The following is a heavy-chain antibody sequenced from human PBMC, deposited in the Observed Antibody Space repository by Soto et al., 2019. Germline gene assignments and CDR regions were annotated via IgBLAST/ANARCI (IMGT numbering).Heavy chain of an antibody. J-gene: IGHJ4*02. V-gene: IGHV4-31*03. CDR1: DGSISSGGYY. CDR2: IYYSGST. CDR3: ARALVRWIVVDSFDY. D-gene: IGHD3-22*01. Sequence: QVQLQESGPGLVKPSQTLSLTCTVSDGSISSGGYYWSWIRQHPGKGLEWIGYIYYSGSTYYNPSLKSRVTISVDTSKNQFFLKLSSVTAADTAVDYCARALVRWIVVDSFDYWGQGTLVTVSS.